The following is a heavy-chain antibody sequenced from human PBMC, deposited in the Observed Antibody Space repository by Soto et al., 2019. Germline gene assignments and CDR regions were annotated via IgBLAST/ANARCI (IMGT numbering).Heavy chain of an antibody. V-gene: IGHV1-2*04. Sequence: GASLKVSCKASGYTFTGYYMHWVRQAPGQGLEWMGWINPNSGGTNYAQKFQGWVTMTRDTSISTAYMELSRLRSDDTAVYYCARDRVSWERHFQYGMAFSGQGSTVIGSS. D-gene: IGHD1-26*01. CDR2: INPNSGGT. CDR3: ARDRVSWERHFQYGMAF. CDR1: GYTFTGYY. J-gene: IGHJ6*01.